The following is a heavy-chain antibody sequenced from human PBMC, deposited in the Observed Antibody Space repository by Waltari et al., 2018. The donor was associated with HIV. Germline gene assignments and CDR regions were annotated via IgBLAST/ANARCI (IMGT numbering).Heavy chain of an antibody. Sequence: EVQLVESGGGLVQPGGSLRLSCTVSGFTFSATWMTWIRQAPGEGLEGGANINTDGTENYYVDSVKGRFTISRDNAKNALYLQMNSLRVEDTAVYYCARDRGWQQFDYWGRGTLVTVSS. CDR3: ARDRGWQQFDY. V-gene: IGHV3-7*01. J-gene: IGHJ4*02. D-gene: IGHD3-10*01. CDR2: INTDGTEN. CDR1: GFTFSATW.